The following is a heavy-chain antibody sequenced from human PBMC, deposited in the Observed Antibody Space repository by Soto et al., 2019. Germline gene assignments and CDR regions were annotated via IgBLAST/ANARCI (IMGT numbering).Heavy chain of an antibody. CDR2: MSYDGGNK. V-gene: IGHV3-30-3*02. D-gene: IGHD3-16*02. CDR1: GFSFSNYA. J-gene: IGHJ6*02. Sequence: PGGSLRLSCAAPGFSFSNYAMHWVRQAPGKGLEWVAVMSYDGGNKYYADSVKGRFTISRDNSKNTLYLQMNSLRPEDTAVYYCAKKGELSYPSVMDVWGQGTTVTVYS. CDR3: AKKGELSYPSVMDV.